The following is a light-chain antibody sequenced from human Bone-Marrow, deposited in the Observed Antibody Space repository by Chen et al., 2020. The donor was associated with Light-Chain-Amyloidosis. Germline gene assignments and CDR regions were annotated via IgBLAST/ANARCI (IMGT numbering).Light chain of an antibody. J-gene: IGLJ1*01. CDR2: DVS. CDR1: SSDVGGYNY. Sequence: QSALTQPASVSGSPGQSITIPCTGTSSDVGGYNYVYWYQQHPGKAPKLMIYDVSNRPSGVSNRFSGSKSGNTASLTISGLQAEDEADYYCSSYTSSSTFYVFGTGTKVTVL. CDR3: SSYTSSSTFYV. V-gene: IGLV2-14*01.